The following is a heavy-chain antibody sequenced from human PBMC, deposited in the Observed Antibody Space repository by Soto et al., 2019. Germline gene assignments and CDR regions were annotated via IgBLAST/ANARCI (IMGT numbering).Heavy chain of an antibody. V-gene: IGHV3-30-3*01. CDR1: GFTFSSYA. J-gene: IGHJ6*04. CDR2: ISYDGSNK. Sequence: TGGSLRLSSAASGFTFSSYAMHWVRQAPGKGLEWVAVISYDGSNKYYADSVKGRFTISRDNSKNTLYLQMNSLRAEDTAVYYCARDFYYDFLPPPPYGRDVWGKGTTVTVS. CDR3: ARDFYYDFLPPPPYGRDV. D-gene: IGHD3-3*01.